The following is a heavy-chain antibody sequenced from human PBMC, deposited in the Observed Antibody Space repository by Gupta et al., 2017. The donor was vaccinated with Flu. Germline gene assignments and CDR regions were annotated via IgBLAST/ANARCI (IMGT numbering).Heavy chain of an antibody. D-gene: IGHD3-16*01. V-gene: IGHV3-48*03. Sequence: LSCAASGFTFSTYDMSWVRQAPGRGLEWVSFISSSGVRYYGDPVRGRFSISRDNAKNSVYLQMSGLRDEDTAVYYCARGPWANWGPGNLVT. CDR3: ARGPWAN. CDR2: ISSSGVR. CDR1: GFTFSTYD. J-gene: IGHJ4*02.